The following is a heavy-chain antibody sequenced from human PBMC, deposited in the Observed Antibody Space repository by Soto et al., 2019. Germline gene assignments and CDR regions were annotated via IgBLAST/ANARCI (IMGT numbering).Heavy chain of an antibody. J-gene: IGHJ6*02. Sequence: ASETLSLTCTVSGGSISSGGYYWSWIRQHPGKGLEWIGYIYYSGSTYYNPSLKSRVTISVDTSKNQFSLKLSSVTAADTAVYYCARERLWFGELPYYGMDVWGQGTTVTVSS. CDR3: ARERLWFGELPYYGMDV. CDR1: GGSISSGGYY. D-gene: IGHD3-10*01. V-gene: IGHV4-31*03. CDR2: IYYSGST.